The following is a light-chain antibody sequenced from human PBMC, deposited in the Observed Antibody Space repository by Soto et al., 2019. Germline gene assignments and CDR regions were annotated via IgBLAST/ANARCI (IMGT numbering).Light chain of an antibody. CDR1: QSVSIA. J-gene: IGKJ1*01. CDR2: GAF. Sequence: EIVMTQSPATLSVSPGERATLSCRASQSVSIALAWYQQTPGQAPRLLIYGAFTRATGIPVRFSGSAFGTEFSRTISSLQSEDFTVYYCQQYNKWPLTFGQGTKGESK. CDR3: QQYNKWPLT. V-gene: IGKV3-15*01.